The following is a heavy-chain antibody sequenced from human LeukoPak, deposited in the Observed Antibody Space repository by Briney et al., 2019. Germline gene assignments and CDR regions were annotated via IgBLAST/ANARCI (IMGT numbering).Heavy chain of an antibody. D-gene: IGHD3-16*01. CDR2: LYTRGRT. J-gene: IGHJ6*03. CDR1: GGSIGSYC. V-gene: IGHV4-4*07. CDR3: VSENYDVNSFYYIDV. Sequence: SETLSLTCTVSGGSIGSYCWSWVRQPAGNGLESVGPLYTRGRTNYNPSLNGRVTLSEDTSKNQISMRLTSVTAADAAVYYCVSENYDVNSFYYIDVWGKGTTVTVS.